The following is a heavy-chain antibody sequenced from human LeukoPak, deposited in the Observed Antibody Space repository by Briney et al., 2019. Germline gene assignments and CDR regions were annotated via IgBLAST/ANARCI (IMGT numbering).Heavy chain of an antibody. CDR3: AGGDFRPPDYYFDY. J-gene: IGHJ4*02. CDR2: IIPILGIA. D-gene: IGHD3-16*01. V-gene: IGHV1-69*04. CDR1: GGTFSGYA. Sequence: SVKVSCKASGGTFSGYAISWVRQAPGQGLEWMGRIIPILGIANYAQKFQGRVTITADKSTSTAYMELSSLRSEDTAVYYCAGGDFRPPDYYFDYWDQGTLVTVSS.